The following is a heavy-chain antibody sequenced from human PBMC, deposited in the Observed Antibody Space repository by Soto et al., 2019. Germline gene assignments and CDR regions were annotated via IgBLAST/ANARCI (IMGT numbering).Heavy chain of an antibody. CDR3: ARGIEGWYQGRYYYGMDV. V-gene: IGHV4-61*01. CDR2: IYYSGST. D-gene: IGHD6-19*01. CDR1: GGSVSSGSYY. J-gene: IGHJ6*02. Sequence: QVQLQESGPGLVKPSETLSLTCTVSGGSVSSGSYYWSWIRQPPGKGLEWIVYIYYSGSTNYNPSLSSRVTISVDTSKNQCSLKLSSVTAADTAVYYCARGIEGWYQGRYYYGMDVWGQGTTVTVSS.